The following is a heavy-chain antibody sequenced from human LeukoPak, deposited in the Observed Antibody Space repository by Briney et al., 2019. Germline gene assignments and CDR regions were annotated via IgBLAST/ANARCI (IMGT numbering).Heavy chain of an antibody. Sequence: GGSLRLSCAASGFTFSSYWMSWVRQAPGKGLEWVANIKQDGSEKYYVDSVKGRFTISRDNAKNSLYLQMNSLRAEDTAVYYCARDLDDSSGSSAFDIWGQGTMVTVSS. CDR1: GFTFSSYW. J-gene: IGHJ3*02. V-gene: IGHV3-7*03. CDR2: IKQDGSEK. D-gene: IGHD3-22*01. CDR3: ARDLDDSSGSSAFDI.